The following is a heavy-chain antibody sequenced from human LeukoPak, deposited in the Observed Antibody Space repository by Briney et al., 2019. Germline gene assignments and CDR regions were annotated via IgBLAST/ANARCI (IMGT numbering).Heavy chain of an antibody. CDR1: GDSLSSSSYS. J-gene: IGHJ4*03. CDR3: ARLNPLNAAVFAYLDY. V-gene: IGHV4-39*01. CDR2: IYYSGNT. Sequence: SETLSLTCTVSGDSLSSSSYSWGWIRQAPGKGLEWIGNIYYSGNTYYRMSLKSRVTISEDTSKNQFSLKLRSVTAADTAVYFCARLNPLNAAVFAYLDYWGHWALVT. D-gene: IGHD6-25*01.